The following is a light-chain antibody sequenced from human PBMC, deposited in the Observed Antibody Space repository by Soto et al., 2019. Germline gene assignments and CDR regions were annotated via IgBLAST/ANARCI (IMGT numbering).Light chain of an antibody. CDR2: LGC. J-gene: IGKJ1*01. Sequence: DIVMTQSPLSLPVTPGEPASIPCRSSQSLLHSNGYNYLDWYLQKPGQSPQLLIYLGCNRASGVPDRFSGSGSGTEFTLTISSLQLEYFATYYCQQYSTFWTFGQGTKVDI. CDR3: QQYSTFWT. V-gene: IGKV2-28*01. CDR1: QSLLHSNGYNY.